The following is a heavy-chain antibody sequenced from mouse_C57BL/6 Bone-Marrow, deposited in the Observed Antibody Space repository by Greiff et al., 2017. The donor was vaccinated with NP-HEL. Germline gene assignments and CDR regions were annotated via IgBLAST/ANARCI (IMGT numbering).Heavy chain of an antibody. Sequence: VQRVESGPELVKPGASVKLSCKASGYTFTSYDINWVKQRPGQGLEWIGWIYPRDGSTKYNEKFKGKATLTVDTSSSTAYMELHSLTSEDSAVYFCARTPFITTVVAPFDYWGQGTTLTGSS. V-gene: IGHV1-85*01. CDR1: GYTFTSYD. J-gene: IGHJ2*01. D-gene: IGHD1-1*01. CDR2: IYPRDGST. CDR3: ARTPFITTVVAPFDY.